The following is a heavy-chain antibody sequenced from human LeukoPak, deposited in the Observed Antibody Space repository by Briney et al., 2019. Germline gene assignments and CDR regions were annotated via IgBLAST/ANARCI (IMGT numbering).Heavy chain of an antibody. J-gene: IGHJ6*03. CDR2: IYYSGST. CDR3: ARGRGLAAAGTNYMDV. Sequence: SETLSLTCTVSGGSINNGDYYWSWIRQPPGKGLEWIGHIYYSGSTYYNPSLKSRVTISVDTSKNQFSLKLSSVTAADTAVYYCARGRGLAAAGTNYMDVWGKGTTVTVSS. D-gene: IGHD6-13*01. CDR1: GGSINNGDYY. V-gene: IGHV4-30-4*08.